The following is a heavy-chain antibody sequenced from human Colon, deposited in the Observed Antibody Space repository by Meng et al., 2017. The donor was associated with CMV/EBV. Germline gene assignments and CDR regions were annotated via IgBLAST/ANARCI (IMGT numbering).Heavy chain of an antibody. CDR2: IRSKIDGGTT. J-gene: IGHJ6*02. CDR1: GFSFINVW. Sequence: GGSLRLSCAASGFSFINVWMSWVRQAPGEGLEWIGRIRSKIDGGTTEYTALVKDRFTISRDDSENTLYLQMNGLKIEDTGIYYCATALRFLETNHYYFGMDVWGQGTTVTVSS. D-gene: IGHD3-3*01. V-gene: IGHV3-15*01. CDR3: ATALRFLETNHYYFGMDV.